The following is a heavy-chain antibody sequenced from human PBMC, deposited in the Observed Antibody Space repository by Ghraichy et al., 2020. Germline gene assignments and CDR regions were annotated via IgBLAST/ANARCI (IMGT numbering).Heavy chain of an antibody. CDR3: ARQYYYDSSPDL. Sequence: SETLSLTCNVTGGSISSYSWSWIRQPPGKGLEWIGYTYYRGRVNYNPSLKSRVTIAVDTSKNQFSLKLSSVTAADTAVYYCARQYYYDSSPDLWGRGTLVTVSS. D-gene: IGHD3-22*01. CDR2: TYYRGRV. J-gene: IGHJ2*01. CDR1: GGSISSYS. V-gene: IGHV4-59*08.